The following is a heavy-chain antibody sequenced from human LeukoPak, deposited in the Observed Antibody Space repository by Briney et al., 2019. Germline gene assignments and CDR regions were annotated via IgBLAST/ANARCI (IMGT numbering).Heavy chain of an antibody. CDR3: ARGRAYGSGNAGTFDI. Sequence: ASVRVSCKASLYTFTNYYFHWGRPAPGQGPEWMGRINPNSGVTSFAQKFQGRVTMTRDTSISTAYMEVNSLRSADTAVYYCARGRAYGSGNAGTFDIWGPGIVVTVSS. CDR2: INPNSGVT. V-gene: IGHV1-2*06. D-gene: IGHD3-10*01. CDR1: LYTFTNYY. J-gene: IGHJ3*02.